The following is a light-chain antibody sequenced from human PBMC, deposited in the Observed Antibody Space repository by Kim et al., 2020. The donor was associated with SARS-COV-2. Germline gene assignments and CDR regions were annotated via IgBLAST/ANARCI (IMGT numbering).Light chain of an antibody. CDR3: GTWDSSLSAVV. J-gene: IGLJ2*01. Sequence: GQKVTISCSGSSSNIGKNYVSCYQQLPGTAPKLLIYDNNKRPSGIPDRFSGSKSGTSATLGITGLQTGDEADYYCGTWDSSLSAVVFGGGTQLTVL. CDR2: DNN. CDR1: SSNIGKNY. V-gene: IGLV1-51*01.